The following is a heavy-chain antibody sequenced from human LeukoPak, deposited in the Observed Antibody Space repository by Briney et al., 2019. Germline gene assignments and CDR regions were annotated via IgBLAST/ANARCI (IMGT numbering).Heavy chain of an antibody. CDR1: RYIFTGYY. V-gene: IGHV1-2*06. CDR3: ARVGAFDAFDI. Sequence: ASVKVSCKASRYIFTGYYIHWVRQAPGHGLEWMGRIDPNSGDTNDAQEFQGRVTMTGDTSISTAYMELSRLRSDDTAVYYCARVGAFDAFDIWGQGTMVTVSS. D-gene: IGHD1-26*01. J-gene: IGHJ3*02. CDR2: IDPNSGDT.